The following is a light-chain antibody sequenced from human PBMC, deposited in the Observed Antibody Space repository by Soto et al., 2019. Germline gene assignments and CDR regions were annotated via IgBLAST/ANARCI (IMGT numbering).Light chain of an antibody. CDR2: GIS. CDR1: QSVNSNY. J-gene: IGKJ1*01. Sequence: EIVMTQSPATLSVSPGERATLSCRASQSVNSNYLAWYQQKPGQAPRLLIYGISKRATDIPDRFSGSGSGTDLNLTIPRLEPEDFARHYWLQYASSVWTSAQPTKV. V-gene: IGKV3-20*01. CDR3: LQYASSVWT.